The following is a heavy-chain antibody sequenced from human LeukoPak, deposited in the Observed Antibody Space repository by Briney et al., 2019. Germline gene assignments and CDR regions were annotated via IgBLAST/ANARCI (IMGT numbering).Heavy chain of an antibody. CDR3: ARDVAVAGTAGTNWFDP. Sequence: GGSLRLSCAASGFSFNTYNMTWVRQAPGKGLEWVSYISSSSSTIYYADSVKGRFTISRDNAKNSLYLQMNSLRVEDTAMYYCARDVAVAGTAGTNWFDPWGQGTLVTVSS. V-gene: IGHV3-48*01. D-gene: IGHD6-19*01. J-gene: IGHJ5*02. CDR2: ISSSSSTI. CDR1: GFSFNTYN.